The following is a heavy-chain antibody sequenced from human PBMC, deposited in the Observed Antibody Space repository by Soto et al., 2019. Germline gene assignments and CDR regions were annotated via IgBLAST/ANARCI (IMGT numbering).Heavy chain of an antibody. CDR3: ARAQYYYDSSGYEFAFDI. D-gene: IGHD3-22*01. Sequence: XVSLKISCAASGFTVSSNYMSWVRQAPGKGLEWVSVIYSGGSTYYADSVKGRFTISRDNSKNTLYLQMNSLRAEDTAVYYCARAQYYYDSSGYEFAFDIWGQGTMVTVSS. CDR2: IYSGGST. J-gene: IGHJ3*02. CDR1: GFTVSSNY. V-gene: IGHV3-53*01.